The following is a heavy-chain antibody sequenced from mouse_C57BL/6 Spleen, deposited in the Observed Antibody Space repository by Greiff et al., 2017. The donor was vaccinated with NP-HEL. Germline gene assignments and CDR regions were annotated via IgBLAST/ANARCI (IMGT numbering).Heavy chain of an antibody. Sequence: QVQLQQPGAELVRPGSSVKLSCKASGYTFTSYWMDWVKQRPGQGLVWIGNIYPSDSETHYNQKFKDKATLTVDKSSSTAYMQLSSLTSEDSAVYYCARGDDYDKAWFAYWGQGTLVTVSA. CDR1: GYTFTSYW. CDR2: IYPSDSET. D-gene: IGHD2-4*01. CDR3: ARGDDYDKAWFAY. V-gene: IGHV1-61*01. J-gene: IGHJ3*01.